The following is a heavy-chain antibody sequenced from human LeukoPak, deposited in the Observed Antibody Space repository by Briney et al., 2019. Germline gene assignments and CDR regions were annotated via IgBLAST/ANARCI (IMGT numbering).Heavy chain of an antibody. Sequence: GASVKVSCKASGYTFTSYYMHWVRQAPGQGLEWMGGIIPIFGTANYAQKFQGRVTITADESTSTAYMELSSLRSEDTAVYYCAREGDSSGYYYSNWFDPWGQGTLVTVSS. V-gene: IGHV1-69*13. D-gene: IGHD3-22*01. J-gene: IGHJ5*02. CDR2: IIPIFGTA. CDR1: GYTFTSYY. CDR3: AREGDSSGYYYSNWFDP.